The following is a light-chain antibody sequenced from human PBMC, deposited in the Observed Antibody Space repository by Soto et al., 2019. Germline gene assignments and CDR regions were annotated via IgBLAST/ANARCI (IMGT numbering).Light chain of an antibody. Sequence: EIVLTQSPGTLSLSPGGRATLTCTPSQSVSSSSLAWYQQKPGQAPRLLMYGASSRATGTPDRISGGGSGTDFTLTISRLEPEDFAVYYCQHYVTSSITFGQGTRLEIK. CDR2: GAS. V-gene: IGKV3-20*01. J-gene: IGKJ5*01. CDR3: QHYVTSSIT. CDR1: QSVSSSS.